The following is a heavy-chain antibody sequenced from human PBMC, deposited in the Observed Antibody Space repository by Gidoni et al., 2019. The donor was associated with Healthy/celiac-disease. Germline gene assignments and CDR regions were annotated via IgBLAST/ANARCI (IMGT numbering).Heavy chain of an antibody. CDR1: GFTCDDYG. Sequence: EVQLVESGGGVVRPGGSLRLSCAASGFTCDDYGMSWVRQAPGKGLEWVSGINWNGGSTGYADSVKGRFTISRDNAKNSLYLQMNSLRAEDTALYHCARVGYHDYSNWNVFYYYGMDVWGQGTTVTVSS. CDR2: INWNGGST. V-gene: IGHV3-20*01. D-gene: IGHD4-4*01. CDR3: ARVGYHDYSNWNVFYYYGMDV. J-gene: IGHJ6*02.